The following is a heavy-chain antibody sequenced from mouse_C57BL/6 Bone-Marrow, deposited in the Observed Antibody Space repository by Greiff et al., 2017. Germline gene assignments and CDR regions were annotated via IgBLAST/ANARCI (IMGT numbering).Heavy chain of an antibody. J-gene: IGHJ1*03. CDR1: GYTFTGYW. CDR2: LLPGSGST. V-gene: IGHV1-9*01. Sequence: QVQLQQSGAELMKPGASVKLSCKATGYTFTGYWLEWVKQRPGHGLEWIGELLPGSGSTNYHEKFKGKATFTADTSSNTAYMQLSSLTTEDSAIYYCARPYSNFHCYFDVWGTGTTVTVSS. CDR3: ARPYSNFHCYFDV. D-gene: IGHD2-5*01.